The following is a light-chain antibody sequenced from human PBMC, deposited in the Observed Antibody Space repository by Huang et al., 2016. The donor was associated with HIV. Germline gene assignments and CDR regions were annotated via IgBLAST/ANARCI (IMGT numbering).Light chain of an antibody. J-gene: IGKJ4*01. CDR2: DAS. Sequence: EIVLTQSPATLSLSPGERATLSCRASQSVSNYLAWYQQKPGKAPRLLIYDASNRAAGIPARFSGSGSGTDFTLTINSLEPEDFAFYYCQQRSNWPPLTFGGGTKVEIK. CDR1: QSVSNY. V-gene: IGKV3-11*01. CDR3: QQRSNWPPLT.